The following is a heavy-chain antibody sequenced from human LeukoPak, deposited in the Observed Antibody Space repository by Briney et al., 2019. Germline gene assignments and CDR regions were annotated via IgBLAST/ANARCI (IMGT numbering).Heavy chain of an antibody. CDR3: ARPRYCSSTWCSGPFDY. J-gene: IGHJ4*02. CDR1: GESFSGYY. CDR2: INRSGST. Sequence: SETLSLTCAVYGESFSGYYWSWIRQPPGKGLEWMGEINRSGSTNYNPSLKSRVTISVDTSKNQFSLKLSSVTAADTAVYYCARPRYCSSTWCSGPFDYWGQGTLVTVSP. D-gene: IGHD2-2*01. V-gene: IGHV4-34*01.